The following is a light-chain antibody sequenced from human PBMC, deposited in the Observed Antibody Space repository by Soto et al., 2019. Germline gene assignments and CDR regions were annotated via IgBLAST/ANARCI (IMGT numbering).Light chain of an antibody. CDR1: NIGGKS. J-gene: IGLJ3*02. CDR2: DVS. CDR3: QVWDSRSDHVV. Sequence: SYELTQPPSVSVAPGQTARITCGGNNIGGKSVHWYQQKPGQAPVLVVNDVSDRPSGIPERFSGSKSGNTATLTISRVEAGDEADYYCQVWDSRSDHVVFGGGTKLTV. V-gene: IGLV3-21*02.